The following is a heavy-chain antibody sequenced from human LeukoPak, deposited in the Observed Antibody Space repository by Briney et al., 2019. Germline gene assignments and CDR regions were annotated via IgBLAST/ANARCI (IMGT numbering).Heavy chain of an antibody. Sequence: ASVKVSCKASGYTFTSYDINWVRQATGQGLEWMGWMNPNSGNTGYAQKFQGRVTMTRNTSISTAYMELSSLRSEDTAVYYCARGVGYCSSTSCYHYYYYMDVWGKGTTVTISS. CDR2: MNPNSGNT. V-gene: IGHV1-8*01. CDR1: GYTFTSYD. D-gene: IGHD2-2*01. CDR3: ARGVGYCSSTSCYHYYYYMDV. J-gene: IGHJ6*03.